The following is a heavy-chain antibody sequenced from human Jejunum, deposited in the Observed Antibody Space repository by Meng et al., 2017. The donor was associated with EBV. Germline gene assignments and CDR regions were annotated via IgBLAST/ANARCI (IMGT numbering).Heavy chain of an antibody. CDR1: GFSLSTSAVG. V-gene: IGHV2-5*02. Sequence: HITLKESGPTVVKPTQTLTLTCTFSGFSLSTSAVGVGWIRQPPEKALEWLALIYGGDDKHYSPSPKSRLTITMDTSKNQVVLTMIDMDPVDTATYYCAHRVRDTVNFDYWGQGTLVTVSS. D-gene: IGHD3-22*01. CDR3: AHRVRDTVNFDY. J-gene: IGHJ4*02. CDR2: IYGGDDK.